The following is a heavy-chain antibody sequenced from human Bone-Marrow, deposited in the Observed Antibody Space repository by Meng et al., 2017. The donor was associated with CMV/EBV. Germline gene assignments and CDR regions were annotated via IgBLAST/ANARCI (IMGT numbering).Heavy chain of an antibody. CDR1: GFTFSSYE. J-gene: IGHJ4*02. Sequence: SLKISCAASGFTFSSYEMNWVRQAPGKGLEWVSRINWNGAIVGYAGSVKGRFTISRDNAKNSLFLQMNRLRAEDTALYYCVKENSAYDFFDYWGQGTLVTVSS. CDR3: VKENSAYDFFDY. V-gene: IGHV3-9*01. CDR2: INWNGAIV. D-gene: IGHD5-12*01.